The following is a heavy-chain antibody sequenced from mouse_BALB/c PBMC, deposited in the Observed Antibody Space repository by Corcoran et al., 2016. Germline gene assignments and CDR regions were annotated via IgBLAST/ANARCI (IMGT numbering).Heavy chain of an antibody. CDR3: AREGRRGYFDV. J-gene: IGHJ1*01. V-gene: IGHV1S136*01. CDR1: GYTFPSYV. CDR2: INPYNDGT. Sequence: EVQLQQSGPELVKPGASVKMSCKASGYTFPSYVMHWVKQKPGQGLEWIGYINPYNDGTKYNETFKGKATLTSDKSSSTAYMELSSLTSEDSAVYDCAREGRRGYFDVWGAGTTVTFSS.